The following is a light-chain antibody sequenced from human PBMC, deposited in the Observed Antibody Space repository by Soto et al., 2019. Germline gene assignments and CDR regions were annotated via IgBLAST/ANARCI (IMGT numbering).Light chain of an antibody. CDR1: QSVSSY. V-gene: IGKV3-11*01. CDR3: QQRSNWPST. CDR2: NAS. J-gene: IGKJ2*02. Sequence: EIVLTQSPGTLSLSPGEGATLSCRARQSVSSYLAWYQQKPGQAPRLLIYNASKRATGIPARFSGSGSGTDFTLTISSLEAEDFAVYYCQQRSNWPSTFGQGTKLEI.